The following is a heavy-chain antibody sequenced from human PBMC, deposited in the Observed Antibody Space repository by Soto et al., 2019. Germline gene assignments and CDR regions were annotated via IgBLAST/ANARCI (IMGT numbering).Heavy chain of an antibody. CDR3: ARDGVGATVYFGYLDY. D-gene: IGHD1-26*01. J-gene: IGHJ4*02. V-gene: IGHV4-59*12. CDR2: IYYNGST. CDR1: GGSISSYY. Sequence: PSETLSLTCTVSGGSISSYYWSWIRQPPGKGLEWIGYIYYNGSTNYNPSLKSRFTISRDNSKNTLYLQMDSLRAEDTAVYYCARDGVGATVYFGYLDYWGQGALVTVSS.